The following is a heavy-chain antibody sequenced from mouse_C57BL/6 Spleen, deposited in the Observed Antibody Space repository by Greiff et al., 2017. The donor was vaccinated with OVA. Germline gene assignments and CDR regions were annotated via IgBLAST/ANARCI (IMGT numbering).Heavy chain of an antibody. D-gene: IGHD1-1*01. V-gene: IGHV5-17*01. CDR2: ISSGSSTI. CDR3: ARRYGSSYAMDY. CDR1: GFTFSDYG. Sequence: EVNLVESGGGLVKPGGSLKLSCAASGFTFSDYGMHWVRQAPEKGLEWVAYISSGSSTIYYADTVKGRFTISRDNAKNTRFLQMTSLRSEDTAMYYGARRYGSSYAMDYWGQGTSVTVSS. J-gene: IGHJ4*01.